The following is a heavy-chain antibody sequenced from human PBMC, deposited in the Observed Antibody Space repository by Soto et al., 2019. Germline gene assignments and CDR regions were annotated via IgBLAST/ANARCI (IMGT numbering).Heavy chain of an antibody. V-gene: IGHV1-18*01. J-gene: IGHJ6*02. CDR3: ARRSGYSMGYYYYGMDV. CDR2: ISAYNGST. CDR1: GYTFTSYG. Sequence: ASVKVSCKASGYTFTSYGISWVRQAPGQGLEWMGWISAYNGSTNYAQKLQGRVTMTTDTSTSTAYMELRSLRSDDTAVYYCARRSGYSMGYYYYGMDVWGQGTTVTVSS. D-gene: IGHD3-3*01.